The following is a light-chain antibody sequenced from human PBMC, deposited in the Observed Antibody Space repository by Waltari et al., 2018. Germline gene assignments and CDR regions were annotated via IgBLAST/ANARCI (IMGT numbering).Light chain of an antibody. CDR3: QSYDNSLSGAWV. CDR1: SSTLGSAYD. V-gene: IGLV1-40*01. CDR2: GNN. J-gene: IGLJ3*02. Sequence: QSVLTQPPPLTGAPGQRVTIPCTRRSSTLGSAYDVHWYQQLPGPAPKLLIYGNNNRPSGAPDRFSGSRSGTSASLAITGLQAEDEADYYCQSYDNSLSGAWVFGGGTKLTVL.